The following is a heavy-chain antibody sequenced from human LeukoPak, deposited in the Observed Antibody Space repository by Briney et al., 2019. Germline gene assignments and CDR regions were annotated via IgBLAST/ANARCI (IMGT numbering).Heavy chain of an antibody. J-gene: IGHJ3*02. D-gene: IGHD3-22*01. CDR1: GFTFDDYA. Sequence: GGSLRLSCAASGFTFDDYAMHWVRQAPGKGLEWVSGISWNSGNIGYADSVKGRFTISRDNAKNSLYLQMHSLRAEDTALYYCAKGRGYDSRNAFDIWGQGTIVTVSS. CDR3: AKGRGYDSRNAFDI. V-gene: IGHV3-9*01. CDR2: ISWNSGNI.